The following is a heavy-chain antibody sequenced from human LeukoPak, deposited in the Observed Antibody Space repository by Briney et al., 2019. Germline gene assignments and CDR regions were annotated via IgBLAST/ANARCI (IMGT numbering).Heavy chain of an antibody. CDR3: ASQPADDYYDSSGPLDY. CDR2: ISSSSTI. V-gene: IGHV3-48*01. D-gene: IGHD3-22*01. J-gene: IGHJ4*02. CDR1: GFTFSSYS. Sequence: GGSLRLSCAASGFTFSSYSMNWVRQAPGKGLEWVSYISSSSTIYYADSVKGRFTISRDNSKNTLYLQMNSLRAEDTAVYYCASQPADDYYDSSGPLDYWGQGTLVTVSS.